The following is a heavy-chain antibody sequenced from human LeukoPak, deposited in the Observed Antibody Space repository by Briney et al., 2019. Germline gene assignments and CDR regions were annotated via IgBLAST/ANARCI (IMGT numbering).Heavy chain of an antibody. Sequence: ASVKVSCKASGYTFTSYDINWVRQGTGQGLEWIGWMNPNSGNTGYAQKFQGRVTITRNTSISTAYMELSSLRSEDTAVYYCARGPGDFWSGYYKVWGQGTPVTLSS. CDR1: GYTFTSYD. V-gene: IGHV1-8*03. J-gene: IGHJ4*02. D-gene: IGHD3-3*01. CDR2: MNPNSGNT. CDR3: ARGPGDFWSGYYKV.